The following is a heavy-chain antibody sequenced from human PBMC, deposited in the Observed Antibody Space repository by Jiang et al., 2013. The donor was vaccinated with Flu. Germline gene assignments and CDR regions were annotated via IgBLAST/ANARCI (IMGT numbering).Heavy chain of an antibody. CDR2: IYPGDSDT. V-gene: IGHV5-51*01. Sequence: SYWIGWVRQMPGKGLEWMGIIYPGDSDTRYSPSFQGQVTISADKSISTAYLQWSSLKASDTAMYYCARLNSGESRAGIAVAGSGYGWFDPWGQGTLVTVSS. J-gene: IGHJ5*02. CDR1: SYW. D-gene: IGHD6-19*01. CDR3: ARLNSGESRAGIAVAGSGYGWFDP.